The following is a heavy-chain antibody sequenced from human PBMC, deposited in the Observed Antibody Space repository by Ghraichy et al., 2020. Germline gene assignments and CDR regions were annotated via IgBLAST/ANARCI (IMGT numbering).Heavy chain of an antibody. CDR3: ARGYGGNSDVRFFDF. CDR2: VYYSGST. Sequence: SQTLSLTCTVSGGSISTYYWNWIRQPPGKGLEWIGHVYYSGSTNYNPSLKSRVTISVDTSKNQFSLRLRSVTAADTAVYYCARGYGGNSDVRFFDFWGQGSLVTVSS. J-gene: IGHJ4*02. CDR1: GGSISTYY. V-gene: IGHV4-59*01. D-gene: IGHD4-23*01.